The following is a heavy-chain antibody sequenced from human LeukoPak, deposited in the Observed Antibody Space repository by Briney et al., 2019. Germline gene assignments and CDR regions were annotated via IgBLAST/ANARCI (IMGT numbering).Heavy chain of an antibody. Sequence: PGGSLRLSCAASGFTFSSYWMSWVRQAPGKGLEWVANIKQDGSEKNYVDSVKGRFTISRDNSKNTLYLQMNSLRAEDTAVYYCARVPYGYTGDYWGQGTLVTVSS. J-gene: IGHJ4*02. V-gene: IGHV3-7*01. CDR2: IKQDGSEK. D-gene: IGHD5-18*01. CDR1: GFTFSSYW. CDR3: ARVPYGYTGDY.